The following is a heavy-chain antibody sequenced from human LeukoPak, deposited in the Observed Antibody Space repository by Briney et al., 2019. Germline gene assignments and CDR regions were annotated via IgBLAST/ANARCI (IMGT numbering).Heavy chain of an antibody. J-gene: IGHJ3*02. Sequence: GGSLRLSCTASGFSLSVYSFNCVRQAPGRGRECVSCITTRGSYIYYADSVKGRFTISRDNGKNSLYLQMNSLRAEDTAVYYCARDRHGGAFDIWGPGTMVTVSS. CDR1: GFSLSVYS. V-gene: IGHV3-21*01. CDR2: ITTRGSYI. CDR3: ARDRHGGAFDI. D-gene: IGHD3-16*01.